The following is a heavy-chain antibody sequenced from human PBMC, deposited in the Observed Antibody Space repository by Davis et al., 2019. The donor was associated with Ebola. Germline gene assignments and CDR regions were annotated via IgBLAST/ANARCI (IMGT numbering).Heavy chain of an antibody. V-gene: IGHV1-69*04. J-gene: IGHJ6*02. CDR1: GGTFRSYA. D-gene: IGHD3/OR15-3a*01. CDR2: IIPILCIA. CDR3: AGGWTVNYGMDV. Sequence: AASVKVSCQASGGTFRSYAISWVRQAPGQGLDWMGRIIPILCIANYAQKFQGRVTITADKSTSTAYMELSSLRSEDTAVYYCAGGWTVNYGMDVWGQGTTVTVSS.